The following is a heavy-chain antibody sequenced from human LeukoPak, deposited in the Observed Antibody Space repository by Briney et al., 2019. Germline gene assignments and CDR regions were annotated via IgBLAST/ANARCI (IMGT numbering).Heavy chain of an antibody. Sequence: SETLSLTCTVSGGSISSSSYYWGWIRQPPGKGLEWIGYIYYSGSTNYNPSLKSRVTISVDTSKNQFSLKLSSVTAADTAVYYCATRANYDILTGYYPGHHAFDIWGQGTMVTVSS. CDR2: IYYSGST. V-gene: IGHV4-61*05. CDR1: GGSISSSSYY. D-gene: IGHD3-9*01. J-gene: IGHJ3*02. CDR3: ATRANYDILTGYYPGHHAFDI.